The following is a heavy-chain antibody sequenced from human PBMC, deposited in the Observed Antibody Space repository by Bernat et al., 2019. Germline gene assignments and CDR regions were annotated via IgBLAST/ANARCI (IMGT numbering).Heavy chain of an antibody. CDR2: IYYSGST. J-gene: IGHJ2*01. CDR1: GGSISSYY. Sequence: QVQLQESGPGLVKPSETLSLTCTVSGGSISSYYWSWIRQSPGKGLEWIGYIYYSGSTNYNPSLKSRVTISVDTSKNQFSLKLSSVTAADTAVYYCARRYCSGGSCDTTSGDWYFDLWGRGTLVTVSS. CDR3: ARRYCSGGSCDTTSGDWYFDL. D-gene: IGHD2-15*01. V-gene: IGHV4-59*08.